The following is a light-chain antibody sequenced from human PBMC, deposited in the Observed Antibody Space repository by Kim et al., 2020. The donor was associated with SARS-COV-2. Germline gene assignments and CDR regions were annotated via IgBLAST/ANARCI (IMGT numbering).Light chain of an antibody. J-gene: IGLJ2*01. Sequence: GTSDTISCTGTTSDIGGYTFVAWYQQHPGKAPKVMIYEVNKRPSGVPDRFSGSKSGNTASLTVSGLQAEDEADYYCSSYSGRQNLVFGGGTQLTVL. CDR3: SSYSGRQNLV. V-gene: IGLV2-8*01. CDR1: TSDIGGYTF. CDR2: EVN.